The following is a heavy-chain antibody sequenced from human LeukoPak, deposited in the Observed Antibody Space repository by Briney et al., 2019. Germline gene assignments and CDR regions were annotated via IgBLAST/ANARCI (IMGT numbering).Heavy chain of an antibody. D-gene: IGHD6-13*01. Sequence: QAGGSLRLSCAASGFTFSSYAMHWVRQAPGKGLEWVAVISYDGSNKYYADSVKGRFTISRDNSKNTLYLQMNSLRAEDTAVYYCAKFPEQQLVLDDAFDIWGQGTMVTVSS. V-gene: IGHV3-30-3*02. CDR1: GFTFSSYA. J-gene: IGHJ3*02. CDR3: AKFPEQQLVLDDAFDI. CDR2: ISYDGSNK.